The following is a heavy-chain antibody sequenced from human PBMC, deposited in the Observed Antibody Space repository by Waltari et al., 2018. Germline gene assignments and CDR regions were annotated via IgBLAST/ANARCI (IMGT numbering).Heavy chain of an antibody. D-gene: IGHD4-17*01. J-gene: IGHJ4*01. CDR3: ARGGTVTDFDY. CDR1: GFALSSYD. V-gene: IGHV3-13*01. CDR2: FGTADDT. Sequence: EVQLVESGGGLVQPGGSLRLSCAASGFALSSYDMHWVRQATGKGLEWVASFGTADDTYHSGSGKGRFTISRENAKNSLHLQMNALRAEDTAVYYCARGGTVTDFDYWGHGTLVIVSS.